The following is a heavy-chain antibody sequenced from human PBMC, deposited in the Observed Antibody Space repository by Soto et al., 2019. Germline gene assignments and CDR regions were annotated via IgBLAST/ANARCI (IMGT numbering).Heavy chain of an antibody. CDR2: ISGSGGST. J-gene: IGHJ4*02. D-gene: IGHD2-15*01. V-gene: IGHV3-23*01. CDR1: GFTFSSYA. Sequence: GSLRLSCASSGFTFSSYAMSWVRQAPGKGLEWVSAISGSGGSTYYADSVKGRFTISRDNSKNTLYLQMNSLRAEDTAVYYCAKGRKNCSGGSCYRFFYFDYWGQGTLVTVSS. CDR3: AKGRKNCSGGSCYRFFYFDY.